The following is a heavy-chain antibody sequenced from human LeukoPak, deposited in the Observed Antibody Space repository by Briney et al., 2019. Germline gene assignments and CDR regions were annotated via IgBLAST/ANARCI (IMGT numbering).Heavy chain of an antibody. Sequence: SETLSLTCTVSGGSISSSSYYWGWIRQPPGKGLEWIGSIYYSGSTYYNPSLKSRFTITVDTAKNQFSLKLSSVTAADTAVYYCARGPIVSSWYSFQRREYFQHWGQGTLVTVSS. V-gene: IGHV4-39*07. CDR1: GGSISSSSYY. J-gene: IGHJ1*01. CDR2: IYYSGST. CDR3: ARGPIVSSWYSFQRREYFQH. D-gene: IGHD6-13*01.